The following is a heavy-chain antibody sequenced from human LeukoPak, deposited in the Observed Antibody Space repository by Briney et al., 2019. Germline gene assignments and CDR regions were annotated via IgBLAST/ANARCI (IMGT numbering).Heavy chain of an antibody. CDR3: AGEAPTYCSGGSCYYRAPLDY. D-gene: IGHD2-15*01. J-gene: IGHJ4*02. CDR2: IWYDGSNK. V-gene: IGHV3-33*01. CDR1: GFTFSSYG. Sequence: GGSLRLSCAASGFTFSSYGMHWVRQAPGKGLEWVAVIWYDGSNKYYADSVKGRFTISRDNSKNTLYLQMNSPRAEDTAVYYCAGEAPTYCSGGSCYYRAPLDYWGQGTLVTVSS.